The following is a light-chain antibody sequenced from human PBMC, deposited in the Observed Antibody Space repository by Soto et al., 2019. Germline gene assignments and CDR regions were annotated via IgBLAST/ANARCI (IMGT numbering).Light chain of an antibody. Sequence: QSVLSHPPSACWTPGHMVTISCSGSSSNIGTYSVSWYQQFPGTAPRLLIYSDNQRPSGVPDRFSASKSGASASLAISGLQSEDEADFYCAAWDDSLNGCVFGTGTKVTVL. V-gene: IGLV1-44*01. CDR2: SDN. CDR1: SSNIGTYS. CDR3: AAWDDSLNGCV. J-gene: IGLJ1*01.